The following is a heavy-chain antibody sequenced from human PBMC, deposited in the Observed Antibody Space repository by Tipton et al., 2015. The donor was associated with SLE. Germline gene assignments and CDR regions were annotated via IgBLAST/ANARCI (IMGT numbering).Heavy chain of an antibody. D-gene: IGHD4-17*01. CDR2: IYTTGST. CDR3: AKAGRDYGDYLTYDN. J-gene: IGHJ4*02. V-gene: IGHV4-61*02. CDR1: GGSISSGDYY. Sequence: TLSLTCTVSGGSISSGDYYWTWFRQPAGKGLEWIGRIYTTGSTNYNPSLESRVTISAATSKNQFSPKLSSGTAADMAVYYCAKAGRDYGDYLTYDNWGQGTLVTVSS.